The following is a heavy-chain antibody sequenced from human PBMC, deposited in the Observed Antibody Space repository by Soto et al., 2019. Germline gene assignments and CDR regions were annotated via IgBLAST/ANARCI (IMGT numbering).Heavy chain of an antibody. D-gene: IGHD3-16*01. CDR2: INSDGSST. CDR1: GFTFSSYW. V-gene: IGHV3-74*01. J-gene: IGHJ4*02. CDR3: ATSISVGGGG. Sequence: EVQLVESGGGLVQPGGSLRLSCAASGFTFSSYWLHWVRQAPGEGLVWVSGINSDGSSTRYADSVKGRFTISRDNAKNTLYLQMNNLRVEDTALYYCATSISVGGGGWGQGTLVTVSS.